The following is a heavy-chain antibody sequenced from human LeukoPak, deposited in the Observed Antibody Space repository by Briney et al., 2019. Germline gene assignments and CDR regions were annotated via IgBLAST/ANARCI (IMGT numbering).Heavy chain of an antibody. CDR3: ARANIVATIWYFQH. J-gene: IGHJ1*01. V-gene: IGHV1-8*03. CDR2: MNPNSGNT. CDR1: GYTFTSYD. Sequence: GASVKVSCKASGYTFTSYDINWVRQATGQGLEWMGWMNPNSGNTGYAQKFQGRVTITRNTSISTAYMELSSLRSEDTAVYYCARANIVATIWYFQHWGQGTLVTVSS. D-gene: IGHD5-12*01.